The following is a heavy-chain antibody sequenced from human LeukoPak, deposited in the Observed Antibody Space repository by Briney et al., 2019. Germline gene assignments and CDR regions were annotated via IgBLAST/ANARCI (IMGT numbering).Heavy chain of an antibody. Sequence: ASVKVSCKASGYTFTGYYMHWVRQAPGQGLEWMGWINPNSGGTNYAQKFQGRVTMTRDTSISTAYMELSRLRSDDTAVYHCARASVILNYYGSGSSLGYWGQGTLVTVSS. CDR3: ARASVILNYYGSGSSLGY. V-gene: IGHV1-2*02. CDR2: INPNSGGT. D-gene: IGHD3-10*01. CDR1: GYTFTGYY. J-gene: IGHJ4*02.